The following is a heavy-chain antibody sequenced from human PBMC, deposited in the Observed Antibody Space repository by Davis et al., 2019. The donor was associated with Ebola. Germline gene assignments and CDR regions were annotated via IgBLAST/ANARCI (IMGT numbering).Heavy chain of an antibody. CDR1: GGSISSYY. J-gene: IGHJ6*02. D-gene: IGHD3-10*02. V-gene: IGHV4-59*08. CDR2: IYYSGST. CDR3: ARQGYYVLYGMDV. Sequence: SETLSLTCTVSGGSISSYYWSWIRQPPGKGLEWIGYIYYSGSTNYNPSLKSRVTISVDTSKNQFSLKLSSVTAAGTAVYYCARQGYYVLYGMDVWGQGTTVTVSS.